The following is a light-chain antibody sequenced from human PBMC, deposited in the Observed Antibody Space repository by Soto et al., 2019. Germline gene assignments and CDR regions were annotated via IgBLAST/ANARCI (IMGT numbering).Light chain of an antibody. J-gene: IGKJ1*01. CDR2: AAS. Sequence: AIRMIQSPTSFSASTGDRVTITCRASQDISSYLAWYQQKPGEAPKLLIQAASALQSGVPSRFSGSGSGTEFTLTISRLQSEDVATYYCQQYYSNRSFGQGTKVEV. CDR1: QDISSY. V-gene: IGKV1-8*01. CDR3: QQYYSNRS.